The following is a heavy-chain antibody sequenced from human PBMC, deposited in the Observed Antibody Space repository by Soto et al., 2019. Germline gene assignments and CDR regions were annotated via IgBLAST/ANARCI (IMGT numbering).Heavy chain of an antibody. D-gene: IGHD3-9*01. CDR3: ARDGFYDILTGYLDS. Sequence: ASVKVSCKVSGYTLNELKIHWVRQTPGKGLDWMGGFDPDDRDDNTVSAQTFQDRVTITRDTSASTAYMELSSLRSEDTAVYYCARDGFYDILTGYLDSWGQGTVVTVSS. CDR1: GYTLNELK. J-gene: IGHJ4*02. CDR2: FDPDDRDDNT. V-gene: IGHV1-24*01.